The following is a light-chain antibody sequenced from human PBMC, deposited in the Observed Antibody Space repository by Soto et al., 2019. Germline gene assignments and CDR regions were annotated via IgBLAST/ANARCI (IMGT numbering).Light chain of an antibody. V-gene: IGKV3-20*01. Sequence: EIVLTQSPGTLSLSPGERATLSCRASQSVSSSYLAWYQQTPGQAPSLLIYAASSTATGIPDRFSGSGSGTDFTLTISRLEPEDFAVYYCQQYGSSPFTFGPGTKVDIK. CDR1: QSVSSSY. J-gene: IGKJ3*01. CDR2: AAS. CDR3: QQYGSSPFT.